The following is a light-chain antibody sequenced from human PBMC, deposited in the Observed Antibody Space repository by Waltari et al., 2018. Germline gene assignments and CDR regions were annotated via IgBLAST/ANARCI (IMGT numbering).Light chain of an antibody. J-gene: IGLJ3*02. Sequence: QTVVTQEPSLSVSPGGTVTLTCALSSGSVSPTSYPTWYQQTPGQPPRTLVYKGNRRSSGVPDRLSGSMLGKTAALTTTGAQADDESHYFCFFYMGSGIWVSGGGPKLTVL. CDR2: KGN. V-gene: IGLV8-61*01. CDR3: FFYMGSGIWV. CDR1: SGSVSPTSY.